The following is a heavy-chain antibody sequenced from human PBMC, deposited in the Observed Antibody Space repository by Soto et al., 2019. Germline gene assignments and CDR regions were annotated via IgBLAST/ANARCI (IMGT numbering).Heavy chain of an antibody. CDR2: INPNSGGA. CDR3: ARSSTYNFDSSGYYDY. V-gene: IGHV1-2*02. J-gene: IGHJ4*02. D-gene: IGHD3-22*01. Sequence: ASVKVSCKASGYTFTGHYMHWVRQAPGQGLEWMGWINPNSGGANYAQSFQGRVTLTRDASINTAYMDLTGLTSGDAAVYYCARSSTYNFDSSGYYDYWGQGTLVTVSS. CDR1: GYTFTGHY.